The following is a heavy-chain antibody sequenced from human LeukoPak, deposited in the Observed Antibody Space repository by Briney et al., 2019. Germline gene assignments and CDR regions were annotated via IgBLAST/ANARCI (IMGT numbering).Heavy chain of an antibody. CDR1: GFTFSSYE. D-gene: IGHD2-15*01. Sequence: QPGGSLRLSRAASGFTFSSYEMNWVRQAPGKGLEWVSYISSSGSTIYYADSVKGRFTISRDNAKNSLYLQMNSLRAEDTAVYYCARLPPGYCSGGSCYSGGSFDIWGQGTMVTVSS. J-gene: IGHJ3*02. CDR2: ISSSGSTI. CDR3: ARLPPGYCSGGSCYSGGSFDI. V-gene: IGHV3-48*03.